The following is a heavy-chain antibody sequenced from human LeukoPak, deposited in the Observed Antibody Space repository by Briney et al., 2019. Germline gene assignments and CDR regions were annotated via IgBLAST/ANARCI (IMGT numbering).Heavy chain of an antibody. CDR3: AKDRRDDYKRPAFDN. V-gene: IGHV1-69*05. CDR2: IIPIFGTA. J-gene: IGHJ3*02. Sequence: SVKVSCKASGGTFSSYAISWVRQAPGQGLEWMGGIIPIFGTANYAQKFQGRVTITTDESTSNAYMELSSLRSEDTAVYYLAKDRRDDYKRPAFDNWGQGTLVTVSS. CDR1: GGTFSSYA. D-gene: IGHD5-24*01.